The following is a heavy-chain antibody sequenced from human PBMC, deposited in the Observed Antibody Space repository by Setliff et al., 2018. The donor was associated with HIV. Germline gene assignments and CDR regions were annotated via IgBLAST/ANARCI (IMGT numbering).Heavy chain of an antibody. V-gene: IGHV1-18*01. D-gene: IGHD6-19*01. CDR2: ISGYNGNT. CDR3: ARVPFRSAWFSGGHDAFDI. Sequence: GASVKVSCKASRYTFTRYGISWVRQAPGQGLEWMGWISGYNGNTKYAQSFQGRVAMTTETSTSTAYMEMRSLRSDDTAVYYCARVPFRSAWFSGGHDAFDIWGQGTMVTVSS. CDR1: RYTFTRYG. J-gene: IGHJ3*02.